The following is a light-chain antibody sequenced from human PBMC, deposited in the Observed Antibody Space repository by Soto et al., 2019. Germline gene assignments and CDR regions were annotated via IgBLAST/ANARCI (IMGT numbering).Light chain of an antibody. J-gene: IGKJ5*01. CDR1: QSVGSN. Sequence: EIVMTQSPATLSVSPGARAPLSCRASQSVGSNLAWYQQKQGQAPRHLIYGAATGATGIPARLSGSGSGTEFTLTISSLQSEDFAIYYCQQYNNWPPITFGQGTRLEIK. CDR2: GAA. V-gene: IGKV3-15*01. CDR3: QQYNNWPPIT.